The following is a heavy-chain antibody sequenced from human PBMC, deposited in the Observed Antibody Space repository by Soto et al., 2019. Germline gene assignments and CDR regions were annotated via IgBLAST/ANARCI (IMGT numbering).Heavy chain of an antibody. V-gene: IGHV4-39*01. J-gene: IGHJ3*02. D-gene: IGHD1-26*01. CDR2: IYYSGIT. CDR3: ARLHGRDYAFDI. CDR1: GGSISSSSYY. Sequence: NPSETLSLTCTVSGGSISSSSYYWGWIRQPPGKGLEWIGSIYYSGITYYNPSLTSRVTISVDTSKNQFSLKLSSVTAADTAVYYCARLHGRDYAFDIWGQGTMVTVSS.